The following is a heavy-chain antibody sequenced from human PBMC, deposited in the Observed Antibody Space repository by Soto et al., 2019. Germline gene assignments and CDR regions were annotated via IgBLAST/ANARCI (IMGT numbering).Heavy chain of an antibody. V-gene: IGHV1-69*06. Sequence: QVQLLQSEAEVKKPGSSVKVSCKVSGGAVTNYSLNWVRHAPGQGLEWLGGIIPLHNTSNYSLKLLGRGSVTADISSNTVYMHLSGLTSDDTATYYCAIWSNWNPLYYRGMDVWGQGTTVTVSS. D-gene: IGHD1-20*01. CDR2: IIPLHNTS. CDR3: AIWSNWNPLYYRGMDV. CDR1: GGAVTNYS. J-gene: IGHJ6*02.